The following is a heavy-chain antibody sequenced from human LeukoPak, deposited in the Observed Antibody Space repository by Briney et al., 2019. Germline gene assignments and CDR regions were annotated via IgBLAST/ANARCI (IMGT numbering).Heavy chain of an antibody. CDR2: IYYSGST. D-gene: IGHD3-10*01. J-gene: IGHJ4*02. V-gene: IGHV4-61*01. CDR1: GDSVRSDSHY. Sequence: SETLSLTCTVSGDSVRSDSHYWSWIRQPPGKGLELIGYIYYSGSTNYNPSLKSRVTTSIDTSKNQFSLKLSSVTAADTAVYYCTRDLPRGFGELWSQGTLVTVSS. CDR3: TRDLPRGFGEL.